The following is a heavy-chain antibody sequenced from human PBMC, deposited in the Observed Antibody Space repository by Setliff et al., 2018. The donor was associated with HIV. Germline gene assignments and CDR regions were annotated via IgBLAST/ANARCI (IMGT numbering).Heavy chain of an antibody. CDR3: ARGPYCGGDCYSSYYYGMDV. CDR2: INPNSGGT. Sequence: ASVKVSCKASGYTFTGYYMHWVRQAPGQGLEWMGRINPNSGGTNYAQKFQGRVTMTRDTSISTAYMELSRLRSDDTAVYYCARGPYCGGDCYSSYYYGMDVWGQGTTVTVSS. CDR1: GYTFTGYY. V-gene: IGHV1-2*06. J-gene: IGHJ6*02. D-gene: IGHD2-21*02.